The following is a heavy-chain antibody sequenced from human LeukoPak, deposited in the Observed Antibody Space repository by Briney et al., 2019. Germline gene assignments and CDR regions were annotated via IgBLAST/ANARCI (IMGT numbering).Heavy chain of an antibody. V-gene: IGHV3-43*01. CDR2: ITRDGGDT. CDR1: GFNFDDYT. CDR3: AKAAKTYYYYYMDV. J-gene: IGHJ6*03. Sequence: PGGSLRLSCATSGFNFDDYTMHWVRQAPGKGLEWVSLITRDGGDTYYADSLEGRFTISRDNSKSSLYLQMNSLRAEDTALYYCAKAAKTYYYYYMDVWGKGTTVTVSS.